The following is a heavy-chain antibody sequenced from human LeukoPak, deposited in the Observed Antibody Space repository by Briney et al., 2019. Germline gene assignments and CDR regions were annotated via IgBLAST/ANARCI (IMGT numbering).Heavy chain of an antibody. Sequence: SVKVPCTASGGTFSSYAISWVRQAPGQGLEWMGGIIPIFGTANCAQKFQGRVTITTDESTSTAYMELSSLRSEDTAVYYCARVPFFGVVTEYYYYYMDVWGKGTTVTVSS. CDR3: ARVPFFGVVTEYYYYYMDV. V-gene: IGHV1-69*05. J-gene: IGHJ6*03. D-gene: IGHD3-3*01. CDR2: IIPIFGTA. CDR1: GGTFSSYA.